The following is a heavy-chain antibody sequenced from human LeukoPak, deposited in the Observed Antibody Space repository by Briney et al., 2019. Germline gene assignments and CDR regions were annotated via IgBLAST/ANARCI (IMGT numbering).Heavy chain of an antibody. CDR2: INHSGST. V-gene: IGHV4-34*01. CDR3: ARGLNRITIFGVVDY. CDR1: GGSFSGYY. J-gene: IGHJ4*02. D-gene: IGHD3-3*01. Sequence: SETLSLTCAVYGGSFSGYYWSWIRQPPGKGLEWIGEINHSGSTNYNPSPKSRVTISVDTSKNQFSLKLSSVTAADTAVYYCARGLNRITIFGVVDYWGQGTLVTVSS.